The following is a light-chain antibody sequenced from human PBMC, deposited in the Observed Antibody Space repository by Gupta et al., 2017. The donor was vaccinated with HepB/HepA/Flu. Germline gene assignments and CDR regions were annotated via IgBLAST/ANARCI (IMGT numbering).Light chain of an antibody. CDR2: GAS. J-gene: IGKJ1*01. Sequence: EIVLTQSPGTLSLSPGERAILSGRASQSVRNRYLVWYQQKPGQAPRLLMYGASSRATGIPDRFSGSGSETDFTLTISGLEPEDFAVYYCHQYGSAPWTFGQGTKVEIK. CDR3: HQYGSAPWT. V-gene: IGKV3-20*01. CDR1: QSVRNRY.